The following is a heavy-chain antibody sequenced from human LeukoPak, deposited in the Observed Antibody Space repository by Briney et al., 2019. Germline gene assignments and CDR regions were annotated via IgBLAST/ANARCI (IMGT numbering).Heavy chain of an antibody. Sequence: GGSLRLSCAASGFTFSSYWMSWVRQAPGKGLEWAANIKQDGSEKYYVDSVKGRFTISRDNAKNSLYLQMNSLRAEDTAVYYCARDYYDSSGYYLFDYWGQGTLVTVSS. D-gene: IGHD3-22*01. J-gene: IGHJ4*02. CDR2: IKQDGSEK. CDR3: ARDYYDSSGYYLFDY. V-gene: IGHV3-7*01. CDR1: GFTFSSYW.